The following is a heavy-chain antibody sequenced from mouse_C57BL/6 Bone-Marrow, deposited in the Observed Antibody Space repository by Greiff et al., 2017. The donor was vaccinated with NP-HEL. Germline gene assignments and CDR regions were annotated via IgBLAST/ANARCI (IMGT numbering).Heavy chain of an antibody. V-gene: IGHV1-42*01. J-gene: IGHJ2*01. CDR1: GYSFTGYY. Sequence: EVKLVESGPELVKPGASVKISCKASGYSFTGYYMNWVKQSPEKSLEWIGEINPSTGGTTYNQKFKAKATLTVDKSSSTAYMQLKSLTSEDSAVYYCARGGWLRDFDYWGQGTTLTVSS. CDR3: ARGGWLRDFDY. D-gene: IGHD2-2*01. CDR2: INPSTGGT.